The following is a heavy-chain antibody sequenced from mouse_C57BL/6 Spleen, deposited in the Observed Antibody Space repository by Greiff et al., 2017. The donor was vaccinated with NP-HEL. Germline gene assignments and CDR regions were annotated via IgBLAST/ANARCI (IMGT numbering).Heavy chain of an antibody. CDR2: IDPEDGET. Sequence: EVQLKESGAELVKPGASVKLSCTASGFNIKDYYMHWVKQRTEQGLEWIGRIDPEDGETKYAPKFQGKATITADTSSNTAYLQLSSLTSEDTAVYYCASAYYSNYVYFAYWGQGTLVTVSA. V-gene: IGHV14-2*01. CDR1: GFNIKDYY. CDR3: ASAYYSNYVYFAY. D-gene: IGHD2-5*01. J-gene: IGHJ3*01.